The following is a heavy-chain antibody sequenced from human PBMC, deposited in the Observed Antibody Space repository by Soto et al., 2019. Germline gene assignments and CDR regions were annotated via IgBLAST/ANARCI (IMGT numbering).Heavy chain of an antibody. CDR1: GGSFTSNNW. V-gene: IGHV4-4*02. J-gene: IGHJ4*02. D-gene: IGHD1-7*01. Sequence: SETLSLTCAVSGGSFTSNNWWTWVRQPPGQGLEWIGEIYRTGSTNYNPSLKSRVTISLDKSENQFSPKVTSLTAADTAVYYCASRDPGTSVDYWGQGTLVTVSS. CDR3: ASRDPGTSVDY. CDR2: IYRTGST.